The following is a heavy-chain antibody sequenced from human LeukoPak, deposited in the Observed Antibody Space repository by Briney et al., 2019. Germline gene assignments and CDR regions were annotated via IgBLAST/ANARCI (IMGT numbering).Heavy chain of an antibody. CDR1: GYTFTSNY. V-gene: IGHV1-46*01. CDR2: IYPRDGST. Sequence: ASVKVSCKASGYTFTSNYIHWVRQAPGQGLEWMGMIYPRDGSTSYAQKFQGRVTITADESTSTAYMELSSLRSEDTAVYYCARSTHPYYDSSGYYYVASDWGQGTLVTVSS. D-gene: IGHD3-22*01. J-gene: IGHJ4*02. CDR3: ARSTHPYYDSSGYYYVASD.